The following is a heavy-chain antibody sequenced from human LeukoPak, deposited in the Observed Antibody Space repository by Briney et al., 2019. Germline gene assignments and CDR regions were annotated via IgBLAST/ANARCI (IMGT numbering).Heavy chain of an antibody. J-gene: IGHJ4*02. CDR3: AKDLDPGIAVAGLYFDY. D-gene: IGHD6-19*01. Sequence: GGSLRLSCAASGFTFSSYGMHWVRQAPGKGLEWVAVIWYDGSNKYYADSVKGRFTISRDNSKNTLYLQMNSLRAEDTALYYCAKDLDPGIAVAGLYFDYWGQGTLVTVSS. V-gene: IGHV3-33*06. CDR2: IWYDGSNK. CDR1: GFTFSSYG.